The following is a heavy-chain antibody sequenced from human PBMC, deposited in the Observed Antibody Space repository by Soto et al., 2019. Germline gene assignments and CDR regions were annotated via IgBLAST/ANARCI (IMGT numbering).Heavy chain of an antibody. CDR3: ARDMETTHPAFFRGSGSYYFDY. Sequence: ASVKVSCKASGYTFTSYGISWVRQAPGQGLEWMGWISAYNGNTNYAQKLQGRVTMTTDTSTSTAYMELRSLRSDDTAVYYCARDMETTHPAFFRGSGSYYFDYWGQGTLVTVSS. J-gene: IGHJ4*02. D-gene: IGHD3-10*01. V-gene: IGHV1-18*01. CDR1: GYTFTSYG. CDR2: ISAYNGNT.